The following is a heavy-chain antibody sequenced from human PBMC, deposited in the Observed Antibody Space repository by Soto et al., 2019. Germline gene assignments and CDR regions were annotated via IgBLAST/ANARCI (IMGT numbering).Heavy chain of an antibody. V-gene: IGHV1-69*06. Sequence: SVKVSCKASGGTFSSYAISWVRQAPGQGLEWMGGIIPIFGTANYAQKFQGRVTITADKSTSTAYMELSSLRSEDTAVYYCACTLLTLYSNSYYGMDVWGQGTTVTVSS. CDR1: GGTFSSYA. CDR2: IIPIFGTA. J-gene: IGHJ6*02. CDR3: ACTLLTLYSNSYYGMDV. D-gene: IGHD2-2*02.